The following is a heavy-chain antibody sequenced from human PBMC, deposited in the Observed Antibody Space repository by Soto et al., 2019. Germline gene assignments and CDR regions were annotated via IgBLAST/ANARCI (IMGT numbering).Heavy chain of an antibody. D-gene: IGHD2-15*01. CDR3: AKDKGAGGGSCFDY. Sequence: EVQLLESGGGLVQPGGSLRLSCAASGFTFSNYAMSWVRQAPGKGLEWVSAISGSGGNTYYADSVKGRFTISRDQSKNTLYLQMNSLRAEDTAVYYRAKDKGAGGGSCFDYWGQGNLVTVSS. V-gene: IGHV3-23*01. CDR1: GFTFSNYA. CDR2: ISGSGGNT. J-gene: IGHJ4*02.